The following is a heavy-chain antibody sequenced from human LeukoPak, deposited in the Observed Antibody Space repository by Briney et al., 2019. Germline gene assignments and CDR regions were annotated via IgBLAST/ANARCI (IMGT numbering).Heavy chain of an antibody. J-gene: IGHJ2*01. V-gene: IGHV4-34*01. CDR3: ARHYFDSSGHYWYFDL. D-gene: IGHD3-22*01. Sequence: KSSETLSLTCAVYGGSFSGYYWSWIRQPPGKGLEWIGEINHSGSTNYNPSLKSRVTISVDSSKTQFSLRLSSVTAADTAVYYCARHYFDSSGHYWYFDLWGRGTLVTVSS. CDR1: GGSFSGYY. CDR2: INHSGST.